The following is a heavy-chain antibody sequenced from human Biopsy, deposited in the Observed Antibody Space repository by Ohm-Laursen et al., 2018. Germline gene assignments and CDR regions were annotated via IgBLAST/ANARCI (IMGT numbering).Heavy chain of an antibody. V-gene: IGHV4-4*07. Sequence: SDTLSLTCTVSDGSIISYYWNWIRQPAGKGLEWIGRIYSSGGTKYNPPLKSRVTISVDTSKNHFSLNLRSVTAADTAVYSCARLGNFWNAEDGLDLWGLGTMVTVSS. CDR2: IYSSGGT. CDR3: ARLGNFWNAEDGLDL. J-gene: IGHJ3*01. CDR1: DGSIISYY. D-gene: IGHD3-3*01.